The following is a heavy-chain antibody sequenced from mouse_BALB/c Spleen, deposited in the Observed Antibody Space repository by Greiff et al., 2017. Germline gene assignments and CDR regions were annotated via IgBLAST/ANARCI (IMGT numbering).Heavy chain of an antibody. Sequence: DVMLVESGGDLVKPGGSLKLSCAASGFTFSSYGMSWVRQTPDKRLEWVATISSGGSYTYYPDSVKGRFTISRDNAKNTLYLQMSSLKSEDTAMYYCARHRTTRKNAMDYWGQGTSVTVSS. CDR1: GFTFSSYG. J-gene: IGHJ4*01. CDR2: ISSGGSYT. V-gene: IGHV5-6*02. CDR3: ARHRTTRKNAMDY. D-gene: IGHD2-14*01.